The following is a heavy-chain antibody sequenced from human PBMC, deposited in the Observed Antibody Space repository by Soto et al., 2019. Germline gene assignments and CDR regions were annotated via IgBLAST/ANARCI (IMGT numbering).Heavy chain of an antibody. V-gene: IGHV4-34*01. J-gene: IGHJ6*02. Sequence: LSLTCAVYGGSFSGYYWSWIRQPPGKGLEWIGEINHSGSTNYNTSLKSRVTISADTSKNQFSLKLSSVTAADTAVYYCARCFWGVNDCSGGSCYSSLSYYYGMDVWGQGTTVTVS. CDR3: ARCFWGVNDCSGGSCYSSLSYYYGMDV. CDR2: INHSGST. CDR1: GGSFSGYY. D-gene: IGHD2-15*01.